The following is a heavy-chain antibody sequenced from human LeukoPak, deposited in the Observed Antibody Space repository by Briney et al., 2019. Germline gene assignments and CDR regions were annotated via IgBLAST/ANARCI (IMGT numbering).Heavy chain of an antibody. D-gene: IGHD3-22*01. Sequence: ASVKVSCRASGYTFINYFMHWVRQAPGQGLEWMGIINPSGGSTSYAQKFQGRVTITADESTSTAYMELSSLRSEDTAVYYCARDFRYHDSSGYYSFDYWGQGTLVTVSS. J-gene: IGHJ4*02. CDR1: GYTFINYF. V-gene: IGHV1-46*01. CDR3: ARDFRYHDSSGYYSFDY. CDR2: INPSGGST.